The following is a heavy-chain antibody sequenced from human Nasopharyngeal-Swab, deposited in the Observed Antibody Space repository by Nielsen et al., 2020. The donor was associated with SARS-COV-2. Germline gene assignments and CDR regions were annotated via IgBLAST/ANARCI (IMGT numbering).Heavy chain of an antibody. V-gene: IGHV3-30-3*01. J-gene: IGHJ6*03. CDR2: ISYDGSNK. CDR3: ARDATTKAYYYYMDV. D-gene: IGHD4-17*01. Sequence: GESLKISCAASGFTFSSYAMHWVRQAPGKGLEWVAVISYDGSNKYYADSVKGRFTISRDNSKNTLYLQMNSLRAEDTAVYYCARDATTKAYYYYMDVWGKGTPVTVSS. CDR1: GFTFSSYA.